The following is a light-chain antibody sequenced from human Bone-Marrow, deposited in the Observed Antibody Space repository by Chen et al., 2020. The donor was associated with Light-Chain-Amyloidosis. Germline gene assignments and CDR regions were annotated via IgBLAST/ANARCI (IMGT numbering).Light chain of an antibody. CDR2: ATS. CDR1: QSIGSY. Sequence: DIQLTQSPSSLAAYVGDRVTIPCRASQSIGSYLNWYQLKSGSAPKPLIYATSSLQSGVPPRCSGSGSGTDFTLTISSLQPEDFSTYYCQQSYSSPLTFGGGTKVEI. J-gene: IGKJ4*01. CDR3: QQSYSSPLT. V-gene: IGKV1-39*01.